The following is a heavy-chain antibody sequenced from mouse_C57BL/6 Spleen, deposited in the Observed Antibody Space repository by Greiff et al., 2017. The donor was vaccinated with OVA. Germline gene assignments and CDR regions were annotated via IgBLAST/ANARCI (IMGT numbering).Heavy chain of an antibody. D-gene: IGHD1-1*01. Sequence: QVQLQQPGAELVRPGTSVKLSCKASGYTFTSYWMHWVKQRPGQGLEWIGVIDPSDSYTNYNQKFKGKATLTVDTSSSTAYMQLSSLTSEDSAVYYCAREITTVVEDWFAYWGQGTLVTVSA. V-gene: IGHV1-59*01. CDR2: IDPSDSYT. J-gene: IGHJ3*01. CDR3: AREITTVVEDWFAY. CDR1: GYTFTSYW.